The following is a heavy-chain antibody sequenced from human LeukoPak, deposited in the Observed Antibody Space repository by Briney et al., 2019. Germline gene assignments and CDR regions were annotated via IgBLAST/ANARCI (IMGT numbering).Heavy chain of an antibody. J-gene: IGHJ4*02. Sequence: SVKVSCKASGGTFSSYAISWVRQAPGQGLEWMGRIIPILGIANYAQKFQGRVTITADKSTSTAYMELSSLRSEDTAVYYCAREAIAAGKNFDYWGQGTQVTVSS. CDR2: IIPILGIA. D-gene: IGHD6-25*01. CDR3: AREAIAAGKNFDY. CDR1: GGTFSSYA. V-gene: IGHV1-69*04.